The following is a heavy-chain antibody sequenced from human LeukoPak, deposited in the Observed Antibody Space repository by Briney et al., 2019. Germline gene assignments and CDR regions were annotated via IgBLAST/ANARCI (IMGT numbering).Heavy chain of an antibody. CDR1: GYTFSNFG. Sequence: ASVKVSCKASGYTFSNFGISWVRQAPGQGLEWMGWISGNNDHPHYGQKFQGRLTVTTDSSTSTAYMELRNLRSDDTAAYYCARDGTSTDDYWGQGTLVTVSS. CDR3: ARDGTSTDDY. D-gene: IGHD2-2*01. CDR2: ISGNNDHP. V-gene: IGHV1-18*04. J-gene: IGHJ4*02.